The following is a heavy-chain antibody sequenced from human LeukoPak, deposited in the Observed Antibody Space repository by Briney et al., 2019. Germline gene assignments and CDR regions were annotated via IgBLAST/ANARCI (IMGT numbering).Heavy chain of an antibody. Sequence: GASVKVSCKASGYTFTGYYMHWVRQAPGQGLEWMGWINPNSGGTNYAQQFQGRVTMTRDTSISTAYMELSRLRSDDTAVYYCARDLGITGSQWVMDVWGKGTTVTVSS. J-gene: IGHJ6*03. CDR1: GYTFTGYY. V-gene: IGHV1-2*02. CDR3: ARDLGITGSQWVMDV. CDR2: INPNSGGT. D-gene: IGHD1-20*01.